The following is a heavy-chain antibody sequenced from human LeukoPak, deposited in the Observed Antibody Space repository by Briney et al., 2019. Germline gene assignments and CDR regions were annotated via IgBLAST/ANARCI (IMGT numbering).Heavy chain of an antibody. CDR2: ISGSGGST. V-gene: IGHV3-23*01. CDR3: AKASKLIWGYFDY. J-gene: IGHJ4*02. Sequence: AGGSLRLSCAASGFTFTRYAMRWVCPAPGKGREWVSAISGSGGSTYYADSVKGRFTISRDNSKNTLYLQMNSLRAEDTAVYYCAKASKLIWGYFDYWGQGTLVTVSS. D-gene: IGHD3-16*01. CDR1: GFTFTRYA.